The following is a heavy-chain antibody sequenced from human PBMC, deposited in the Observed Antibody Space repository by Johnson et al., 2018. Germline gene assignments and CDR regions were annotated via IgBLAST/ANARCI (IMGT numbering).Heavy chain of an antibody. V-gene: IGHV3-30-3*02. D-gene: IGHD1-26*01. J-gene: IGHJ4*02. CDR1: GFIFSNYP. CDR2: ISYNGSHQ. CDR3: AKDKIMGLDY. Sequence: QVQLVQSGGGVVQPGRSLRLSCVASGFIFSNYPMHWVRQGPGKGLEWVALISYNGSHQDFADSVKGRFTISRDNSKNTLYLQMNSLRAEDTALYYCAKDKIMGLDYWGQGTPVTVSS.